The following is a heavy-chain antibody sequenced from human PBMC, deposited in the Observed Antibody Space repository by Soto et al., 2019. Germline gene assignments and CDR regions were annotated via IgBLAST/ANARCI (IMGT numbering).Heavy chain of an antibody. V-gene: IGHV2-26*01. D-gene: IGHD3-3*01. Sequence: ATGPKLMNHTETLTLTCTVSGFSLSNARMGVSWIRQPPGKALEWLAHIFSNDEKSYSTSLKSRLTISKDTSKSQVVLTMTNMDPVDTATYYCARIQRGGFGVVISKIYYYYGMDVWGQGTTVTVSS. CDR3: ARIQRGGFGVVISKIYYYYGMDV. CDR2: IFSNDEK. J-gene: IGHJ6*02. CDR1: GFSLSNARMG.